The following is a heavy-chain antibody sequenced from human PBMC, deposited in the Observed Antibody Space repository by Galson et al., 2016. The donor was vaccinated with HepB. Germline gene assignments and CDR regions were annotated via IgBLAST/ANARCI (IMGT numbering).Heavy chain of an antibody. D-gene: IGHD2-15*01. CDR3: SSLNRLGFCTGGSCYSGRAFDY. V-gene: IGHV4-59*01. J-gene: IGHJ4*02. CDR1: GGSITTYY. Sequence: SETLSLTCTVSGGSITTYYWSWIRQPPGKGLEWIGYIYYTGNTNYNPSLKSRVTMAVDTSKNQFSLKLSSVTAADTAVYYCSSLNRLGFCTGGSCYSGRAFDYWGQGTLVTVSS. CDR2: IYYTGNT.